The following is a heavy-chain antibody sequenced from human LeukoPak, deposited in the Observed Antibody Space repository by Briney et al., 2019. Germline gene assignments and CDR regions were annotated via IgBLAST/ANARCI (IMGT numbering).Heavy chain of an antibody. Sequence: PSETLSLTCTVSGGSISSSSYYWGWIRQPPGKGLEWIGSIYYSGSTYYNPSLKSRVTISVDTSKNQFSLKLSSVTAADTAVYYCARQLPPYGSGSPNPLNRLHWGQGTLVTVSS. J-gene: IGHJ4*02. CDR3: ARQLPPYGSGSPNPLNRLH. CDR2: IYYSGST. D-gene: IGHD3-10*01. CDR1: GGSISSSSYY. V-gene: IGHV4-39*01.